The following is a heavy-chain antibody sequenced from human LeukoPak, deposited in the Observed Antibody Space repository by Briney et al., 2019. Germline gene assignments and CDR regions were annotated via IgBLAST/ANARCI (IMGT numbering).Heavy chain of an antibody. D-gene: IGHD3-9*01. J-gene: IGHJ4*02. V-gene: IGHV3-21*01. CDR1: GFTFSSYS. CDR2: ISSSSSYI. Sequence: GGSLRLSCAASGFTFSSYSMNWVRRAPGKGLEWVSSISSSSSYIYYADSVKGRFTISRDNAKNSLYLQMNSLRAEDTAVYYCARDQRYFDWLPDYWGQGTLVTVSS. CDR3: ARDQRYFDWLPDY.